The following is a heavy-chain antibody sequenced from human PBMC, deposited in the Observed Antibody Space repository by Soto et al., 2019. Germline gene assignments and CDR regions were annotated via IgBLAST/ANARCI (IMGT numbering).Heavy chain of an antibody. CDR3: TRGPRPSSAGTGAY. V-gene: IGHV3-74*01. Sequence: EVHLVESGGGLVQPGGSLRLSCVASGFAFDAYWMHWVRQVPGEGPVWVSRIDYDCTTTTYADSVKGRVTISRDNAKNTIYLQMNSLRAEDTGVYYCTRGPRPSSAGTGAYWGQGTLVTVSS. CDR1: GFAFDAYW. D-gene: IGHD6-13*01. CDR2: IDYDCTTT. J-gene: IGHJ4*02.